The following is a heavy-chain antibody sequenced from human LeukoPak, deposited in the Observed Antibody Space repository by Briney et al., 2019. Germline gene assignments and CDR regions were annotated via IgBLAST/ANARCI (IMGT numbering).Heavy chain of an antibody. CDR1: GYTFNNYG. D-gene: IGHD3-10*01. Sequence: EASVKVSCKTSGYTFNNYGISWARQAPGQGLEWMGWISAYNGNTNYAQKLQGRVTMTTDTSTSTAYMELRSLRSDDTAVYYCARDLRWFVCYMDVWGKGTTVTVSS. V-gene: IGHV1-18*04. CDR2: ISAYNGNT. CDR3: ARDLRWFVCYMDV. J-gene: IGHJ6*03.